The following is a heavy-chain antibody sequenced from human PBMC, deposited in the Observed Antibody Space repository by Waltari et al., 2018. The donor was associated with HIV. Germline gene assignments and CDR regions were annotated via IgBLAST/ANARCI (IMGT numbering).Heavy chain of an antibody. V-gene: IGHV3-7*04. Sequence: EVQLVESGGGLVQPGGSLRLSCAASGFPFSSYWMSWVRQAPGKGLEWVANIKQDGSEKYYVDSGNGRFTISRDNAENSLYLQMNSLRAEDTAVYYCARGGFYGSGSKVNWGQGTLVTVSS. CDR1: GFPFSSYW. D-gene: IGHD3-10*01. J-gene: IGHJ4*02. CDR3: ARGGFYGSGSKVN. CDR2: IKQDGSEK.